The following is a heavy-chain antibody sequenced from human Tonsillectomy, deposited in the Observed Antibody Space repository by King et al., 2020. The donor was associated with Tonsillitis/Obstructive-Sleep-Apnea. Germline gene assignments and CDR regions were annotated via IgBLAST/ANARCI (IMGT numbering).Heavy chain of an antibody. Sequence: QLQESGPGLVKPSETLSLTCTVSGGSISSSSYYWGCIRQPPGKGLEWMWSIYYSGRTDYNPALKSRVTISVDTSKNQFSLKLSSVTATDTAVYCCARLRYFDWLPFFDYWGQGTLVTVSS. CDR1: GGSISSSSYY. D-gene: IGHD3-9*01. J-gene: IGHJ4*02. CDR3: ARLRYFDWLPFFDY. V-gene: IGHV4-39*01. CDR2: IYYSGRT.